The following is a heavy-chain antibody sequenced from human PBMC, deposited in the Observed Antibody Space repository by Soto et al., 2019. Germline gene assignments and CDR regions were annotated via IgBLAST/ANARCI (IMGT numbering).Heavy chain of an antibody. J-gene: IGHJ6*02. CDR1: RLTFSSYA. V-gene: IGHV3-30-3*01. D-gene: IGHD1-26*01. CDR2: ISCDGRHK. CDR3: AREYRGGGSSEPDYYYYYGMAV. Sequence: GGSLRASLAASRLTFSSYALPWVRQAPGKGLEWVAGISCDGRHKYYADSVKGRFTISRDNSKNTLSLQMNSLRAEDTAVYCCAREYRGGGSSEPDYYYYYGMAVCGQG.